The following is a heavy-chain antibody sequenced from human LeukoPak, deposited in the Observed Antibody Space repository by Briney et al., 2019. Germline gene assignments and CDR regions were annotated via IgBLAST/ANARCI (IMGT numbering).Heavy chain of an antibody. CDR2: FDPEDGET. V-gene: IGHV1-24*01. CDR3: ATSPSYGDYGEYDAFDI. J-gene: IGHJ3*02. Sequence: ASVKVSCKVSGYTLTELSMHWVRQAPGKGLEWMGGFDPEDGETIYAQKFQGRVTMTEDTSTDTAYMELSSLRSEDTAVYYCATSPSYGDYGEYDAFDIWGQGTMVTVSS. CDR1: GYTLTELS. D-gene: IGHD4-17*01.